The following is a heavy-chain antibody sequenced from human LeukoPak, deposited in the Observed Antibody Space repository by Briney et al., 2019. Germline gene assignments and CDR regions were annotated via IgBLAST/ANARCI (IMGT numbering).Heavy chain of an antibody. CDR3: GRIVVVGSNWFDP. CDR2: IYYSGST. V-gene: IGHV4-59*01. CDR1: GGSISSYY. J-gene: IGHJ5*02. Sequence: PSETLSLTCTVSGGSISSYYWSWIRQPPGKGLEWIGYIYYSGSTNYNPSLKSRVTISVDTSKNQFSLKLSSVTAADTAVYYCGRIVVVGSNWFDPWGQGTLVTVSS. D-gene: IGHD3-22*01.